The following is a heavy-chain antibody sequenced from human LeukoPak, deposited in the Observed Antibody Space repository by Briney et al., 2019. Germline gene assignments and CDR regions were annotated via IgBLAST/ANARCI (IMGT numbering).Heavy chain of an antibody. V-gene: IGHV3-74*01. CDR2: IKSDGGSA. J-gene: IGHJ4*02. CDR3: TRRSLYTTVPDY. Sequence: GGSLRLSCTASGFTFSNYLMHWVRQAPGKGLVWVSHIKSDGGSATYADSVKGRFTVSRDNAKNALYLQMNSLRAEDTAVYYCTRRSLYTTVPDYWGQGTLVTVSS. D-gene: IGHD2-2*02. CDR1: GFTFSNYL.